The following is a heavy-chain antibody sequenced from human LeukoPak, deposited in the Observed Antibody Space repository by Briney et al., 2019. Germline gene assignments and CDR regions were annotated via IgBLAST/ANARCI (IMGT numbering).Heavy chain of an antibody. V-gene: IGHV4-59*01. D-gene: IGHD1-26*01. CDR1: GGSISTYY. Sequence: NTSETLSLTCTVSGGSISTYYWTWIRRPPGKGLEWIGYINYSGSSDYNPSLKSRVTISVDTSKNQFSLKLNSVTAADTAVYYCARDRVGDTFGFDPWGQGTLVTVSS. CDR2: INYSGSS. CDR3: ARDRVGDTFGFDP. J-gene: IGHJ5*02.